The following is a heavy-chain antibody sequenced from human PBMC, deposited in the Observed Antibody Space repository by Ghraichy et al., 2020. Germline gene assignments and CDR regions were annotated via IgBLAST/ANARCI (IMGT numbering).Heavy chain of an antibody. CDR3: ARGRVSYSSSWYGTVDY. CDR1: GGSFSGYY. V-gene: IGHV4-34*01. J-gene: IGHJ4*02. D-gene: IGHD6-13*01. CDR2: INHSGST. Sequence: SETLSLTCAVYGGSFSGYYWSWIRQPPGKGLEWIGEINHSGSTNYNPSLKSRVTISVDTSKNQFSLKLSSVTAADTAVYYCARGRVSYSSSWYGTVDYWGQGTLVTVSS.